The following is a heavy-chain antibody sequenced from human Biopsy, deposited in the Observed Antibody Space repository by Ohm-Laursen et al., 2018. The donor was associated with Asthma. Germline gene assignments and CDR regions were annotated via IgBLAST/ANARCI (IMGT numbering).Heavy chain of an antibody. J-gene: IGHJ6*02. V-gene: IGHV3-30-3*01. Sequence: SLRLSCAASGFTFSDYDMHWVRQAPGKELEWVAVISYDGTNKDYADSVKGRFTFSRDNSQNTLSLEMNSLRVEDTAVYYCARDLRSDNWNPWGMDVWGLGTTVTV. CDR2: ISYDGTNK. CDR1: GFTFSDYD. D-gene: IGHD1-20*01. CDR3: ARDLRSDNWNPWGMDV.